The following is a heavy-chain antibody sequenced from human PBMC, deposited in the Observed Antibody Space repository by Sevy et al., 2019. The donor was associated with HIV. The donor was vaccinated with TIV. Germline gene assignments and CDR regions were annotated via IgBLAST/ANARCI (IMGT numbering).Heavy chain of an antibody. J-gene: IGHJ6*02. CDR2: IKQDGSEK. D-gene: IGHD3-3*01. CDR3: ARHVGRGYDFWSGYPYYYYYGMDV. CDR1: GFTFSSYW. V-gene: IGHV3-7*01. Sequence: GGSLRLSSAASGFTFSSYWMSWVRQAPGKGLEWVANIKQDGSEKYYVDSVKGRFTISRDNAKNSLYLQMNSLRAEDTAVYYCARHVGRGYDFWSGYPYYYYYGMDVWGQGTTVTVSS.